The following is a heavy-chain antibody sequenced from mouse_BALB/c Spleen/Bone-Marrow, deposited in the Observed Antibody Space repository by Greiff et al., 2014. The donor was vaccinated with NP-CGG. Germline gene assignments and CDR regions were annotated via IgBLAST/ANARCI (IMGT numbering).Heavy chain of an antibody. CDR1: GDSITSGY. V-gene: IGHV3-8*02. CDR3: ARYPLGRGYFDY. D-gene: IGHD4-1*01. CDR2: INHSGST. J-gene: IGHJ2*01. Sequence: EVQLQQSGPSLVKPSQTLSLTCSVTGDSITSGYWNWIRKFPGNKLEYMGNINHSGSTYYNPSLKSRISITRDTSKNQFYLQLNSVTTEDTATYYCARYPLGRGYFDYWGQGTTLTVSS.